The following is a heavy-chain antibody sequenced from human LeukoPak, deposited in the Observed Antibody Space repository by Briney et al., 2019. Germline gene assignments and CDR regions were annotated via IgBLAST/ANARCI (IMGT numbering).Heavy chain of an antibody. V-gene: IGHV3-23*01. Sequence: GGSLRLSCAASGFTFSSYAMSWVRQAPGKGLEWVSAISGSGGSTYYADPVKGRFTISRDNSKNTLYLQMNSLRAEDTAVYYCARGSTSCYDYWGQGTLVTVSS. J-gene: IGHJ4*02. CDR2: ISGSGGST. D-gene: IGHD2-2*01. CDR3: ARGSTSCYDY. CDR1: GFTFSSYA.